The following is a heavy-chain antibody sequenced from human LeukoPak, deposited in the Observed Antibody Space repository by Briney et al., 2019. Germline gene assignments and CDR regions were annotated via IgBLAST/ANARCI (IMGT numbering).Heavy chain of an antibody. J-gene: IGHJ4*02. CDR1: GFTFRSYA. Sequence: GGSLRLSCAASGFTFRSYAMHWVRQAPGKGLEWVAVISDDGSRQHYADFLEGRITISRDNSKNTVSLQMSSLRTEDTAAYFCAREQSGDGWSGFDYWGQGTLVTVSS. CDR3: AREQSGDGWSGFDY. V-gene: IGHV3-30*15. CDR2: ISDDGSRQ. D-gene: IGHD6-19*01.